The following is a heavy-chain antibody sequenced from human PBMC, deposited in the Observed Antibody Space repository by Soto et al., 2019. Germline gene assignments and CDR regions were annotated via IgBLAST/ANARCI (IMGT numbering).Heavy chain of an antibody. V-gene: IGHV5-51*01. D-gene: IGHD2-2*01. Sequence: GESLKISCKGSGYSFTSYWIGWVRQMPGKGLEWMGIIYPGDSDTRYSPSFQGQVTISADKSISTAYLQWSSLKASDTAMYYCARHYCSSTSCYPVYYYYYGMDVCGQRTTVTVSS. J-gene: IGHJ6*02. CDR1: GYSFTSYW. CDR2: IYPGDSDT. CDR3: ARHYCSSTSCYPVYYYYYGMDV.